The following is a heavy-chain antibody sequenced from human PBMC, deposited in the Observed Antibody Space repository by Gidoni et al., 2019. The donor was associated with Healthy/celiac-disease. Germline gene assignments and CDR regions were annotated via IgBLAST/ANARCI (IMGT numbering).Heavy chain of an antibody. CDR3: ARDIVVVVAATLHYYGMDV. V-gene: IGHV1-69*01. J-gene: IGHJ6*02. CDR1: GGTFSSYA. D-gene: IGHD2-15*01. Sequence: QVQLVQSGAEVKKPGSSVKVSCKASGGTFSSYAISWVRQAPGQGLEWMGGIIPIFGTATYAQKFQGRVTITADDSTSTAYMELSRLRSEDTAVYYCARDIVVVVAATLHYYGMDVWGQGTTVTVSS. CDR2: IIPIFGTA.